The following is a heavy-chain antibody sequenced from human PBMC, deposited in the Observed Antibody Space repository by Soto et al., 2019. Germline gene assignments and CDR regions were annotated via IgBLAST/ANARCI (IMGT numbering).Heavy chain of an antibody. CDR1: GGSFSGYY. J-gene: IGHJ4*02. Sequence: SETLSLTCAVYGGSFSGYYWSWIRQPPGKGLEWIGEINHSGSTNYNPSLKSRVTISVDTSKNQFSLKLSSVTAADTAVYYCARIRPFSPDNYDILTGYPDFDYWGQGTLVTVSS. V-gene: IGHV4-34*01. CDR3: ARIRPFSPDNYDILTGYPDFDY. D-gene: IGHD3-9*01. CDR2: INHSGST.